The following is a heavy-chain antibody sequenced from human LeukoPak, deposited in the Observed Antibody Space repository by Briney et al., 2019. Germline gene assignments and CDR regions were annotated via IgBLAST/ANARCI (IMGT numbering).Heavy chain of an antibody. CDR1: GFTFSSYA. Sequence: GGSLRLSCAASGFTFSSYAMGWVRQAPGKGLEWVSDISGSGGSTYYADSVKGRFTISKDNSKNTLYLQMNGLRAEDTAVYYCAKGIAVASYYFDYWGQGTLVTVSS. V-gene: IGHV3-23*01. CDR3: AKGIAVASYYFDY. CDR2: ISGSGGST. D-gene: IGHD6-19*01. J-gene: IGHJ4*02.